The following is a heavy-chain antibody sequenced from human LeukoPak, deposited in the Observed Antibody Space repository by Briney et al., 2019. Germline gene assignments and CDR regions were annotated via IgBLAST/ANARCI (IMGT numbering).Heavy chain of an antibody. CDR3: ARAILSAPKYYGMDV. J-gene: IGHJ6*02. V-gene: IGHV3-20*04. Sequence: GGSLRLSCAASGFKFSDYGMSWVRQAPGKGLEWVSGINWNADSTGYADSVKGRFTISKDNAKNSLFLQMNSLRAEDTAMYYCARAILSAPKYYGMDVWGQGTTVTVSS. CDR1: GFKFSDYG. CDR2: INWNADST. D-gene: IGHD3-9*01.